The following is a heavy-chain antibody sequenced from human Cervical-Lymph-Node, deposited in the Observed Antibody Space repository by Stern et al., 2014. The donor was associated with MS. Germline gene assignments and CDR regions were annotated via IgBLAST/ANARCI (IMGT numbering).Heavy chain of an antibody. V-gene: IGHV1-46*01. Sequence: VHLVESGAEVKKPGASVKVSCKASGYTFTNYYMHWVRQAPGQGLEWMGMINPSGDITRNALKFQGRITMTRDTSTSTVYMELSSLRSADVAIYYCASGRLGYWGQGTLVTVSS. CDR1: GYTFTNYY. CDR2: INPSGDIT. J-gene: IGHJ4*02. CDR3: ASGRLGY.